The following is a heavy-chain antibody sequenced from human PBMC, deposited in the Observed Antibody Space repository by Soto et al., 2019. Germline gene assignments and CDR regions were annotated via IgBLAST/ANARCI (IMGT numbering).Heavy chain of an antibody. Sequence: VQLVESGGGVVQPGRSLRLSCAASGLTFNIYDIHWVRQAPGKGLEWVAVISYDGNNKYYADSVKGRFTISRDNSKNTLYLQMNSLRAEDTAVYHCAIIHSGSFGFDIWGQGTVVTFSS. D-gene: IGHD1-26*01. J-gene: IGHJ3*02. CDR1: GLTFNIYD. V-gene: IGHV3-30*03. CDR2: ISYDGNNK. CDR3: AIIHSGSFGFDI.